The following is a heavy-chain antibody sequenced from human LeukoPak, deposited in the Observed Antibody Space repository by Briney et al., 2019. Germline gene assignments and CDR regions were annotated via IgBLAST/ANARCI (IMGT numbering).Heavy chain of an antibody. V-gene: IGHV3-66*02. Sequence: QAGGSLRLSCAASGFTVDSNYMSWVRQAPGKGLEWVSLIYTGGSIYYADSVRGRFTISRDNSKNTLYLQMNSLRPEDTAVYYCARGFGKAAANVFGGYTMDVWGQGTTVTVSS. J-gene: IGHJ6*02. D-gene: IGHD6-13*01. CDR3: ARGFGKAAANVFGGYTMDV. CDR2: IYTGGSI. CDR1: GFTVDSNY.